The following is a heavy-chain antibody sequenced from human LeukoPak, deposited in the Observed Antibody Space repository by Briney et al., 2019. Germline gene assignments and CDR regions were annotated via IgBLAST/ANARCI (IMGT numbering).Heavy chain of an antibody. J-gene: IGHJ4*02. D-gene: IGHD2-8*02. CDR1: GSSFSSYW. CDR3: ARDGGGVSSWVSH. Sequence: KPGASLRISCKGSGSSFSSYWISGVRQMPGKGLEWMGRIDPGDSFTKYRPSLEGRVTISADKSLSTVYLQWSSLKASDTAIYYCARDGGGVSSWVSHWGQGTLVTVSS. CDR2: IDPGDSFT. V-gene: IGHV5-10-1*01.